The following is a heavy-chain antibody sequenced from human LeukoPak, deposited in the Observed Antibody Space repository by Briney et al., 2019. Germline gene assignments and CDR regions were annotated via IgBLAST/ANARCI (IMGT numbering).Heavy chain of an antibody. CDR2: IYYSGST. D-gene: IGHD3-10*01. V-gene: IGHV4-59*01. CDR3: ARDLRVQGVNNVGYFDY. Sequence: SETLSLTCTVSGGSISSYYWSWIRQPPGKGLEWIGYIYYSGSTNYNPSLKSRVTISVDTSKNQFSLKLSSVTAADTAVYYCARDLRVQGVNNVGYFDYWGQGTLVTVSS. CDR1: GGSISSYY. J-gene: IGHJ4*02.